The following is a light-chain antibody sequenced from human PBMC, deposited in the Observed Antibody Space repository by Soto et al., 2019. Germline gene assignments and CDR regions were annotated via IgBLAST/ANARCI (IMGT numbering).Light chain of an antibody. CDR3: QSYDSSLSGWV. CDR2: GNS. V-gene: IGLV1-40*01. CDR1: SSNIGAGYG. Sequence: QSVLAQPPSVSGAPGQRVTISCTGSSSNIGAGYGVHWYRQLPGTAPKLLIYGNSNRPSGVPDRFSGSKSGTSASLAITGLQAEDEADYHCQSYDSSLSGWVFGGGTKLTVL. J-gene: IGLJ3*02.